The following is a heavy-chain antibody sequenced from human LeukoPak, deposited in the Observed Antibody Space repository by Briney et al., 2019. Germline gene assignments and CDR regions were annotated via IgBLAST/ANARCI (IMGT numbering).Heavy chain of an antibody. J-gene: IGHJ5*02. Sequence: PSETLSLTCTVSGGSISSYYWSWIRQPAGKGLEWIGRIYASGGTNYNPSLKSRLTISVDKSKNQFSLRLSSVTAADTAVYYCARSVGHCSSASCYVNWFDPWGQGTLVTVSS. CDR2: IYASGGT. CDR1: GGSISSYY. CDR3: ARSVGHCSSASCYVNWFDP. V-gene: IGHV4-4*07. D-gene: IGHD2-2*01.